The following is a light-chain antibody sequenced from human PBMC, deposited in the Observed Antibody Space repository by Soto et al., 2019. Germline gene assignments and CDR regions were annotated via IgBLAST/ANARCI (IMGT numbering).Light chain of an antibody. CDR2: EAS. CDR1: QSISSW. V-gene: IGKV1-5*01. Sequence: DIQMTQSPSTLSASVGDRVTITCRANQSISSWLAGYQQKPGKAPERLIYEASSLQSGVPSRFSGSGSGTEFTLNLSSLQPDAFATYYCQHYHSPPLTSAAGTKVDIK. J-gene: IGKJ4*01. CDR3: QHYHSPPLT.